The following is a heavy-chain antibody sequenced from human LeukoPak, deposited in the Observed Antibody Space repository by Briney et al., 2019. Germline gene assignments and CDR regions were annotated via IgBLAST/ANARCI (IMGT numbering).Heavy chain of an antibody. CDR1: GFTFSSYG. Sequence: QTGGSLRLSCAASGFTFSSYGMHWVRQAPGKGLEWVAVISYDGSNKYYADSVKGRFTISRDNSKNTLCLQMNSLRAEDTAVYYCAKDLSPGSSSWGIDYWGQGTLVTVSS. CDR3: AKDLSPGSSSWGIDY. V-gene: IGHV3-30*18. D-gene: IGHD6-13*01. CDR2: ISYDGSNK. J-gene: IGHJ4*02.